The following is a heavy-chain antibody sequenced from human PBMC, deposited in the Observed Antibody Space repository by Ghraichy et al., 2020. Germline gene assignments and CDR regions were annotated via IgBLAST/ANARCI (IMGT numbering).Heavy chain of an antibody. CDR3: ARGRSSSWYYFDY. CDR1: GGSFSGYY. J-gene: IGHJ4*02. V-gene: IGHV4-34*01. Sequence: SETLSLTCAVYGGSFSGYYWSYIRQPPGKGLEWIGEINHSGSTNYNPSLKSRVTISVDTSKNQFSLKLTSVTAADTAVYYCARGRSSSWYYFDYWGQGTLVTVSS. CDR2: INHSGST. D-gene: IGHD6-13*01.